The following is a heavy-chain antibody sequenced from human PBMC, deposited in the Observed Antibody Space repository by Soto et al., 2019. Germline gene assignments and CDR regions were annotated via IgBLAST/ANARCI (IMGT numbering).Heavy chain of an antibody. D-gene: IGHD6-13*01. J-gene: IGHJ4*02. CDR3: ARALIAAADPFDY. CDR2: ISSSSYT. V-gene: IGHV3-11*06. Sequence: PGGSLRLSCAASGFTFSDYYMSWIRQAPGKGLEWVSYISSSSYTNYADSVKGRFTISRDNAKNSLYLQMNSLRAEDTAVYYCARALIAAADPFDYWGQGTLVTVSS. CDR1: GFTFSDYY.